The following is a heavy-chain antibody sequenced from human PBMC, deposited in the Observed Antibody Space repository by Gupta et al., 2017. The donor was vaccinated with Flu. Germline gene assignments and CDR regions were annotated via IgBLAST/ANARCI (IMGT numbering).Heavy chain of an antibody. CDR2: INHSGST. D-gene: IGHD4-17*01. Sequence: QVQLQQCGAGLLKPSETLSLTCAVYGGSFSGYYWSWIRQPPGKGLEWIGEINHSGSTNYHQSLKRRVTISVDASKNQFSLKRSSVTAAETAVYYCARFPGDYGDYGGYYYGMDVGGQGTTVTVCS. V-gene: IGHV4-34*01. CDR3: ARFPGDYGDYGGYYYGMDV. J-gene: IGHJ6*02. CDR1: GGSFSGYY.